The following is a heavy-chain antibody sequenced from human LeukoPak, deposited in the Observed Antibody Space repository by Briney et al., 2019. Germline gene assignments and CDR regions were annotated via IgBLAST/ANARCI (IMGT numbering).Heavy chain of an antibody. CDR3: ARVDQVAMIDY. D-gene: IGHD5-12*01. Sequence: GGSLRLSCAASGFTFSSYSMNWVRHAPGKGLEWVSSISSSSSYIYYADSVKGRFTISRDNAKNSLYLQMNSLRAEDTAVYYCARVDQVAMIDYWGQGTLVTVSS. J-gene: IGHJ4*02. V-gene: IGHV3-21*01. CDR1: GFTFSSYS. CDR2: ISSSSSYI.